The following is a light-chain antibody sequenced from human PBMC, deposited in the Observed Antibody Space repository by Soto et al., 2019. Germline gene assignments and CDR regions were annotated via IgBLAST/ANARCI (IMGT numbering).Light chain of an antibody. CDR3: SSYAGSNNFI. CDR1: SSDVGAYDY. V-gene: IGLV2-8*01. Sequence: QSVLAHPPSASGSPGQSFTISCTGTSSDVGAYDYVSWFQQHPGKAPKLMIYEVTKRPSGVPDRFSGSKSGNTASLTVSGLQAEDDADYYCSSYAGSNNFIFGTGTKVTVL. J-gene: IGLJ1*01. CDR2: EVT.